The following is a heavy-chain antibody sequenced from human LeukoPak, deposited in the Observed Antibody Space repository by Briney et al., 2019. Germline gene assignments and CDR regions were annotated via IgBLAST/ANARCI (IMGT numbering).Heavy chain of an antibody. Sequence: SETLSLTCAVYGGSFSGYYWSWIRQPPGKGLEWIGEINHSGSTNYNPSLKSRVTISVDTSKNQFSLKLSSVTAADTAVYYCARGLDDSSSFNWFDPWGQGTLVTVSS. D-gene: IGHD6-13*01. J-gene: IGHJ5*02. CDR2: INHSGST. CDR1: GGSFSGYY. V-gene: IGHV4-34*01. CDR3: ARGLDDSSSFNWFDP.